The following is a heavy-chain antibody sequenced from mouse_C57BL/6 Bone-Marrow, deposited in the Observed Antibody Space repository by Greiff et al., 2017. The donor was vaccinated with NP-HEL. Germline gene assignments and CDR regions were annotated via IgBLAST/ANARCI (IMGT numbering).Heavy chain of an antibody. V-gene: IGHV3-6*01. CDR3: ARSAYDYDGWFAY. J-gene: IGHJ3*01. CDR1: GYSITSGYY. CDR2: ISYDGSN. D-gene: IGHD2-4*01. Sequence: EVKLMESGPGLVKPSQSLSLTCSVTGYSITSGYYWNWIRQFPGNKLEWMGYISYDGSNNYNPSLKNRISITRDTSKNQFFLKLNSVTTEDTATYYCARSAYDYDGWFAYWGQGTLVTVSA.